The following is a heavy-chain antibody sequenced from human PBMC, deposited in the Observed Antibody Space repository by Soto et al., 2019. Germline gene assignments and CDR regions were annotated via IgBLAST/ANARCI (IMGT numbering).Heavy chain of an antibody. CDR3: ARDPNIVLVPAAIYYYYGMDV. CDR1: GFTFTNYW. V-gene: IGHV3-7*01. CDR2: IKQDGSEK. Sequence: GGSLRLSCAASGFTFTNYWMHWVRQAPGKGLEWVANIKQDGSEKYYVDSVKGRFTISRDNAKNSLYLQMNSLRAEDTAVYYCARDPNIVLVPAAIYYYYGMDVWGQGTTVTVSS. D-gene: IGHD2-2*01. J-gene: IGHJ6*02.